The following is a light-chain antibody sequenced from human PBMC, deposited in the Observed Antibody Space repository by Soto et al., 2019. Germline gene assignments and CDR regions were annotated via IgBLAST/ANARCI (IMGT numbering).Light chain of an antibody. CDR3: QQYNSYPWR. CDR2: KAS. V-gene: IGKV1-5*03. CDR1: QSISSW. Sequence: DIQMTQSPSTLSASVGDRVTITCRASQSISSWLAWYQQKPWKAPKLLIYKASSLESGVPSRFSGSGSGTEFTLTISSLQPDDFATYYCQQYNSYPWRFGQGTKVEIK. J-gene: IGKJ1*01.